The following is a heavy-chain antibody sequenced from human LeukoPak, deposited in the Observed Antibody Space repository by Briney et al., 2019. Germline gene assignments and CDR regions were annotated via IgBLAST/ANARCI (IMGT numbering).Heavy chain of an antibody. V-gene: IGHV3-21*01. CDR1: GFTFSSYI. D-gene: IGHD3-22*01. J-gene: IGHJ4*02. CDR3: AKDYDSSGYYYD. Sequence: GGSLRLSCAASGFTFSSYIMNWVRQAPGKGLEWVSSISSSSSYIYYADSVKGRFTISRDNAKNSLYLQMNSLRAEDTAVYYCAKDYDSSGYYYDWGQGTLVTVSS. CDR2: ISSSSSYI.